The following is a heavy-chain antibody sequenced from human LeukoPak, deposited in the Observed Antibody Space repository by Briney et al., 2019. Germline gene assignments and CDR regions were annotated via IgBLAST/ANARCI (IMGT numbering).Heavy chain of an antibody. CDR3: ARDRVSVRFLEWADY. D-gene: IGHD3-3*01. CDR1: GYTYTSYY. J-gene: IGHJ4*02. V-gene: IGHV1-46*01. Sequence: ASVKVSCKASGYTYTSYYIHWVRQAPGQGLEWMGIINPSGGSTSYAQKFQGRVTMTRDTSTSTVYMELSSLRSEDTAVYYCARDRVSVRFLEWADYWGQGTLVTVSS. CDR2: INPSGGST.